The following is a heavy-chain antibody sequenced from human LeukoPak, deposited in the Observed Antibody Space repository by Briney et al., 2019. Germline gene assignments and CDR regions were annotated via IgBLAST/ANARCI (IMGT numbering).Heavy chain of an antibody. CDR3: AKDQTPYYDILTGYYEGAFDI. Sequence: GGSLRLSCAASGFTFSSYAMSWVRQAPGKGLEWVSAISGSGGSTYYADSVKGRFTISRDNSKNTLYLQMNSLRAEDTAVYYCAKDQTPYYDILTGYYEGAFDIWGQGTMVTVSS. V-gene: IGHV3-23*01. J-gene: IGHJ3*02. D-gene: IGHD3-9*01. CDR2: ISGSGGST. CDR1: GFTFSSYA.